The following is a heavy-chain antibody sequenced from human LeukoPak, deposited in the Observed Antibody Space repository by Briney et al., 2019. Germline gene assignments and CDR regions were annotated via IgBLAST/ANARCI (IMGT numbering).Heavy chain of an antibody. J-gene: IGHJ4*02. CDR3: AKPQVTANWYYFHY. CDR2: ISSDGSNK. Sequence: PGGSLRLSCAASGFTFSSYAIHWVRQAPGKGLEWVAVISSDGSNKFYADSVKGRFTISRDGSKNTLYLQMNSLRPDDTAVYFCAKPQVTANWYYFHYWGQGTLVTVSS. CDR1: GFTFSSYA. V-gene: IGHV3-30*18. D-gene: IGHD2-21*02.